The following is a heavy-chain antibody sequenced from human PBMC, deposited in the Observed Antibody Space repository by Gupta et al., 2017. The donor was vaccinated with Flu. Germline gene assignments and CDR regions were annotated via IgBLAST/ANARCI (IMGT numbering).Heavy chain of an antibody. J-gene: IGHJ3*01. V-gene: IGHV3-7*01. Sequence: SWVRQAPGGGLEFVANIKQDGTDKNYVESVKGRFTISRDNAKNSVYLQLNSLRDEDTAVYFCARDPGRSAFDVWGPGTTVTVSS. CDR3: ARDPGRSAFDV. CDR2: IKQDGTDK.